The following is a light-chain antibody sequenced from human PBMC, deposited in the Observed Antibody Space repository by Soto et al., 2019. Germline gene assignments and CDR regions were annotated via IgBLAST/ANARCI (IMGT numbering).Light chain of an antibody. CDR2: AAS. V-gene: IGKV1D-12*01. CDR1: QGISSW. Sequence: DIQMPQSPSAVSASVGDRVTITCRARQGISSWLAWYQQKPGKAPKLLIHAASSVQRGVPSRFSGNGSGTDLTLTIRSLRPEDCAPYYCQQANSLHHTFGRGGKGHIK. CDR3: QQANSLHHT. J-gene: IGKJ3*01.